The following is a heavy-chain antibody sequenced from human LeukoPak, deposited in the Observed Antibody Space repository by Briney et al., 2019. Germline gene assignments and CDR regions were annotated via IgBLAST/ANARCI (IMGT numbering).Heavy chain of an antibody. J-gene: IGHJ6*03. CDR3: ARDLMGITGTTFAYYNHRDV. CDR2: IYYSGGT. CDR1: GYSINDGYH. D-gene: IGHD1-7*01. Sequence: PSETLSLTCAVSGYSINDGYHWGWIRQPPGKGLEWVGSIYYSGGTYYNPFLKSRVTMSVDTSKNQFSLKLNSVTATDTAVYYCARDLMGITGTTFAYYNHRDVWGKGTTVTVSS. V-gene: IGHV4-38-2*02.